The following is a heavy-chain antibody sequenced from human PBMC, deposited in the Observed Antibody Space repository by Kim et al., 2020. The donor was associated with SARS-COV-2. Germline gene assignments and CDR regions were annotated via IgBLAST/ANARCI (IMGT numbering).Heavy chain of an antibody. Sequence: ASVKVSCKASGYTFTGYYMHWVRQAPGQGLEWMGWINPNSGGTNYAQKFQGRVTMTRDTSISTAYMELSRLRSDDTAVYYCARWYYYGSGSYGYYFDYWGQGTLVTVSS. CDR3: ARWYYYGSGSYGYYFDY. CDR2: INPNSGGT. D-gene: IGHD3-10*01. CDR1: GYTFTGYY. J-gene: IGHJ4*02. V-gene: IGHV1-2*02.